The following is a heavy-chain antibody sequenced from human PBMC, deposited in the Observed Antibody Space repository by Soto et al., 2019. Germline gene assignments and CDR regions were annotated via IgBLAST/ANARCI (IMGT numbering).Heavy chain of an antibody. CDR1: GGSFSGYY. D-gene: IGHD2-8*02. V-gene: IGHV4-34*01. CDR2: SNHSGST. Sequence: QVQLQQWGAGLLKPSETLSLTCAVYGGSFSGYYWTWIRQPPGTGMEWMGESNHSGSTNYTPSLKTRATRSVDTSKSQFSLKLTFVTAAAAAVYYCARDQITGLFDYWGQGTLVTVSS. CDR3: ARDQITGLFDY. J-gene: IGHJ4*02.